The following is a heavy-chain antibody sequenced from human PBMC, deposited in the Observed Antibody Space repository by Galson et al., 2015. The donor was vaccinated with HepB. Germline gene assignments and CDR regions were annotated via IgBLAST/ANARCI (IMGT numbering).Heavy chain of an antibody. CDR1: GFTFSSYS. Sequence: SLRLSCAASGFTFSSYSMNWVRQAPGKGLEWVSSISSSSSYIYYADSVKGRFTISRDNAKNSLYLQMNSLRAEDTAVYYCARFYGDYLAIWFDPWGQGTLVTVSS. CDR3: ARFYGDYLAIWFDP. J-gene: IGHJ5*02. V-gene: IGHV3-21*01. D-gene: IGHD4-17*01. CDR2: ISSSSSYI.